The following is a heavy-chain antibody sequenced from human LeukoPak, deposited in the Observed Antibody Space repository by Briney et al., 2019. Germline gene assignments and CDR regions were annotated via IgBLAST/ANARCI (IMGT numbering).Heavy chain of an antibody. CDR1: GYTFTSYY. D-gene: IGHD3-22*01. Sequence: ASVKVSCKASGYTFTSYYMHWVRQAPGQGLEWMGIINPSGGSTSYAQKFQGRVTMTRDTSTSAVYMELSSLRSEDTAVYYCARDALYYYDSSGYNPPGYWGQGTLVTVSS. CDR2: INPSGGST. V-gene: IGHV1-46*01. J-gene: IGHJ4*02. CDR3: ARDALYYYDSSGYNPPGY.